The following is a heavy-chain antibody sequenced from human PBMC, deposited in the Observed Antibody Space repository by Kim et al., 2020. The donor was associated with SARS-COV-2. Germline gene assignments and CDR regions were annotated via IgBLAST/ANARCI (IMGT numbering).Heavy chain of an antibody. Sequence: GGSLRLSCAASGFSFSYFSMNWVRQAPGMGLEWVSYISTTSSHIYYADYADSVKGRFTISRDDAKNSLYLQMNSLRDDDTAVYYCARGSVGYSTSRAGAIDIWGQGTMVTVSS. D-gene: IGHD6-13*01. CDR3: ARGSVGYSTSRAGAIDI. CDR2: ISTTSSHI. V-gene: IGHV3-48*02. J-gene: IGHJ3*02. CDR1: GFSFSYFS.